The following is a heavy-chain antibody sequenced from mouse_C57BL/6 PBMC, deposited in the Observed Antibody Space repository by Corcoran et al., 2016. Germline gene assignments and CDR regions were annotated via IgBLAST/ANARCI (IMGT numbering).Heavy chain of an antibody. Sequence: QIQLVQSGPELKKPGETVKISCKASGYTFPTYGMSWVKQSPGKGLKWMGWINTYSGVPTYADDFKGRFAFSLETSASTAYLQINNLKNEDTATYVCARSDYYGSSPYYYAKDYWGQGTSVTVSS. V-gene: IGHV9-3*01. CDR1: GYTFPTYG. D-gene: IGHD1-1*01. J-gene: IGHJ4*01. CDR2: INTYSGVP. CDR3: ARSDYYGSSPYYYAKDY.